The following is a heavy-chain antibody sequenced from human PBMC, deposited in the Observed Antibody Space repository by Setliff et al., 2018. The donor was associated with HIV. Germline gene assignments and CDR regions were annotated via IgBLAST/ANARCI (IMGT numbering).Heavy chain of an antibody. D-gene: IGHD7-27*01. V-gene: IGHV4-61*05. CDR1: GGSISSSSYY. CDR3: ARAVNYWGLLSWFDP. Sequence: RASETLSLTCTVSGGSISSSSYYWGWIRQPPGKGLEWIGYIYTTQITKYNPSLKSRVTISVDTSKNQFSLKLRSVTAADTAVYYCARAVNYWGLLSWFDPWGQGTLVTVSS. CDR2: IYTTQIT. J-gene: IGHJ5*02.